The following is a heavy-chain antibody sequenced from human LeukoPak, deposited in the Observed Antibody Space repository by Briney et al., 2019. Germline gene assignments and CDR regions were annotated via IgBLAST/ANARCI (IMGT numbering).Heavy chain of an antibody. CDR1: GFTFSNAW. CDR3: AKRLFYFDY. Sequence: GGSLRLSCAASGFTFSNAWMSWVRQAPGKGLEWVSGITASGRNTYYAGSVKGRFTISRDNSKDTLFLQMSNLRAEDTALYYCAKRLFYFDYWGQGTLLTVSS. V-gene: IGHV3-23*01. CDR2: ITASGRNT. J-gene: IGHJ4*02. D-gene: IGHD4/OR15-4a*01.